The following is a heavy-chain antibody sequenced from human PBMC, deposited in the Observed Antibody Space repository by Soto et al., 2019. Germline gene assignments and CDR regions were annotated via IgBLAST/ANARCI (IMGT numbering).Heavy chain of an antibody. CDR3: MNYKSGWEY. D-gene: IGHD6-19*01. J-gene: IGHJ4*02. Sequence: QLQLQESGPGLVQPSETLSLTCTVSGVSISSRDYYWGGIRQPPGKGLERIGMISYSGSTYYSPSLKRRVTLSADTSNNQLSLRLSSVTAADTAVFHCMNYKSGWEYWGQGTVVTVSS. CDR2: ISYSGST. CDR1: GVSISSRDYY. V-gene: IGHV4-39*01.